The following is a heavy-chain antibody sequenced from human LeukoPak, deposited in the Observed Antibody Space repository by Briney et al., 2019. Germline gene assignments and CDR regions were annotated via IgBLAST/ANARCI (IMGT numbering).Heavy chain of an antibody. D-gene: IGHD3-22*01. J-gene: IGHJ4*02. V-gene: IGHV1-69*13. CDR3: ARTLEYYDSSGYDY. CDR2: IIPIFGTA. Sequence: SVKVSCKASGGTFSSYAISWVRQAPGQGLEWMGGIIPIFGTANYAQKFQGRVTITADESTSTAYMELSSLRSEDTAVYYCARTLEYYDSSGYDYWGQGTLVTVSS. CDR1: GGTFSSYA.